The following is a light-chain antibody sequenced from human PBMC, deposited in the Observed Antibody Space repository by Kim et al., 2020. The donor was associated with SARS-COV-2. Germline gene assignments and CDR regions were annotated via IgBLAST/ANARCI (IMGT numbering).Light chain of an antibody. CDR2: AAS. Sequence: IRMTQSPSSFSASTGDRVTITCRASQGISSYLAWYQQKPGKAPKLLIYAASTLQSGVPSRFSGSGSGTDFTLTISCLQPEDFATYYCQQYNSYPLTFGQGTKVDIK. CDR1: QGISSY. J-gene: IGKJ1*01. CDR3: QQYNSYPLT. V-gene: IGKV1-8*01.